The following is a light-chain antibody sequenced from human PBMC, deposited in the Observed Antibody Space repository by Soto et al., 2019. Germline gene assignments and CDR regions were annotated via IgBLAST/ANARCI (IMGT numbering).Light chain of an antibody. V-gene: IGLV2-14*01. J-gene: IGLJ7*01. CDR3: QSYDSSLSGAV. CDR1: SSDIGAYDY. Sequence: QSALTQPASLSGSPGQSITISCTGTSSDIGAYDYVSWFQQHPGKAPKLMISEVNNRPSGVPDRFSGSKSGTSASLAITGLQAEDEADYYCQSYDSSLSGAVFGGGTQLTVL. CDR2: EVN.